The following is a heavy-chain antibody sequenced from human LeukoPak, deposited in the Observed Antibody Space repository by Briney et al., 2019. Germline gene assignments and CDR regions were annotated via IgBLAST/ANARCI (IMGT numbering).Heavy chain of an antibody. CDR2: IYYSGST. CDR1: GGSISSSSYY. D-gene: IGHD3-9*01. CDR3: ARDHYDILTGSYFYYYYMDV. Sequence: SETLSLTCTVSGGSISSSSYYWGWIRQPPGKGLEWIGSIYYSGSTYYNPSLKSRVTISVDTSKNQFSLKLSSVTAADTAVYYCARDHYDILTGSYFYYYYMDVWGKGTTVTISS. V-gene: IGHV4-39*07. J-gene: IGHJ6*03.